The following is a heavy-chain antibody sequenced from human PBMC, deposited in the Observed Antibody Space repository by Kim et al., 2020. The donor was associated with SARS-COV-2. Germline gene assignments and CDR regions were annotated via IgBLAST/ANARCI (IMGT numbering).Heavy chain of an antibody. CDR3: AREYILTGYWRSAFDI. CDR2: IYYSGST. J-gene: IGHJ3*02. V-gene: IGHV4-31*03. D-gene: IGHD3-9*01. Sequence: SETLSLTCTVSGGSISSGGYYWSWIRQHPGKGLEWIVYIYYSGSTYYNPSLKSRVTISVDTSKNQFSLKLSSVTAADTAVYYCAREYILTGYWRSAFDIWGQGTMVTVSS. CDR1: GGSISSGGYY.